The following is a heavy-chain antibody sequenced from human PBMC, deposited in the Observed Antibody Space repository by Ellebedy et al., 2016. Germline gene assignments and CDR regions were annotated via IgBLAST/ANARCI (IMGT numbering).Heavy chain of an antibody. J-gene: IGHJ5*02. Sequence: GGSLRLSCAASGFTFSSYDVHWVRQAPGKGLEWVAVISYDGSNEYYADSVKGRFTISRDNSKNTLYLQMNSLRADDTAVYYCAREGSPLAAAGLSWGQGTLVTVSS. CDR2: ISYDGSNE. D-gene: IGHD6-13*01. CDR3: AREGSPLAAAGLS. V-gene: IGHV3-30*03. CDR1: GFTFSSYD.